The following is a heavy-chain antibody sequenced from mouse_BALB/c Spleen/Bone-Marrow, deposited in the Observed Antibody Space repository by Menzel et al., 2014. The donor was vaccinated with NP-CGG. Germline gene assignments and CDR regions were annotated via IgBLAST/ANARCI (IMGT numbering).Heavy chain of an antibody. CDR1: GFDFSRYW. D-gene: IGHD1-2*01. CDR3: ASLHYYGFFAY. V-gene: IGHV4-1*02. Sequence: EVMLVESGGGLVQPGGSLKLSCAASGFDFSRYWMSWVRQAPGKGLEWIGEINPDSSTINYTPSLKDKFIISRDNAKNTLDLQMSKVRSEDTALYYCASLHYYGFFAYWGQGTLVTVSA. CDR2: INPDSSTI. J-gene: IGHJ3*01.